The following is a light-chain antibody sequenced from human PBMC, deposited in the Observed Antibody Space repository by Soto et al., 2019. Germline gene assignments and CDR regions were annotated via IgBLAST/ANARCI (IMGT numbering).Light chain of an antibody. V-gene: IGLV6-57*04. CDR1: SGSIASNY. Sequence: FMLTQPHSVSESPGKTVTISCTRSSGSIASNYVQWYQQRPGSAPTTVIYEDNQRPSGVPDRFSGSIDSSSNSASLTISRLKTEDEADYYCQSYDSSNRVFGGGTKLTVL. CDR2: EDN. CDR3: QSYDSSNRV. J-gene: IGLJ2*01.